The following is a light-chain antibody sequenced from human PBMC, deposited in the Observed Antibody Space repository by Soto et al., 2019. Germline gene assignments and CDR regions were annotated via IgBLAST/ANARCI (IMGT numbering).Light chain of an antibody. CDR3: QSYDSSNQV. V-gene: IGLV6-57*01. Sequence: NFMLTQPHSVSESPGKTVTISCTRSSGSIASNYVQWYQQRPGSSPNTVIYEDNQRPSGVPDRFSGSIDSSSNSASLTISGLKTEDEADYYWQSYDSSNQVFGGGTKLTVL. CDR1: SGSIASNY. J-gene: IGLJ2*01. CDR2: EDN.